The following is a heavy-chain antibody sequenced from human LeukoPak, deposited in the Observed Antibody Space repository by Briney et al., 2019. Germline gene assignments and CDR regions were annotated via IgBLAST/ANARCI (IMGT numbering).Heavy chain of an antibody. CDR2: IRSKANSYAT. D-gene: IGHD6-13*01. Sequence: PGGSLRLSCAASGFTFSSYSMNWVRQASGKGLEWVGRIRSKANSYATAYAASVKGRFTISRDDSKNTAYLQMNSLKTEDTAVYYCTSSIAAAGMNRDYWGQGTLVTVSS. J-gene: IGHJ4*02. CDR3: TSSIAAAGMNRDY. CDR1: GFTFSSYS. V-gene: IGHV3-73*01.